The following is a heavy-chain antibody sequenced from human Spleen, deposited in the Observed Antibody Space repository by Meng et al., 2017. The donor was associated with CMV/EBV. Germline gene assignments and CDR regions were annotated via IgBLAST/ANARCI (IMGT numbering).Heavy chain of an antibody. J-gene: IGHJ4*02. CDR3: AKGPLQIYGATYYFDF. CDR2: IWYDGSDN. Sequence: GGSLRLSCAASGFTFSSYGMHWVRQAPGKGLEWVAVIWYDGSDNYYADSVKGRFTISRDNSRNTVYLQMNSLRAEDTAVYYCAKGPLQIYGATYYFDFWGRGTRVTVSS. D-gene: IGHD3-3*01. V-gene: IGHV3-33*06. CDR1: GFTFSSYG.